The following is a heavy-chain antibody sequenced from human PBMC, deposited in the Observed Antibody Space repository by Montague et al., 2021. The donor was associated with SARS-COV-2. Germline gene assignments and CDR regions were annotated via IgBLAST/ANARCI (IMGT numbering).Heavy chain of an antibody. CDR1: GGSINSYY. D-gene: IGHD3-10*01. Sequence: SETLSLTCTVSGGSINSYYWSWTRQHPGKGLVYIGYIYYNGSTNYNHSLNSRVTMSVDTSKNKSSLKLSCVTAADTAVYYCASGDGNYYGSGTYRDYWGQGTPVTVSS. V-gene: IGHV4-59*01. CDR2: IYYNGST. J-gene: IGHJ4*02. CDR3: ASGDGNYYGSGTYRDY.